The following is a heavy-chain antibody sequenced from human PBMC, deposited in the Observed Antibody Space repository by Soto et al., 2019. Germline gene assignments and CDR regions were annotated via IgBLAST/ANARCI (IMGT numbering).Heavy chain of an antibody. J-gene: IGHJ4*02. Sequence: GASVKVSCKASGYTFTSYGISWVRQAPGQGLEWMGWISAYNGDTNYAQKHQGRVTMTTDTSTSTAYMELRSLRSDDTAVYYCARDQAPYCSSTSCYPTYWGQGTLVTVSS. CDR2: ISAYNGDT. D-gene: IGHD2-2*01. CDR3: ARDQAPYCSSTSCYPTY. V-gene: IGHV1-18*01. CDR1: GYTFTSYG.